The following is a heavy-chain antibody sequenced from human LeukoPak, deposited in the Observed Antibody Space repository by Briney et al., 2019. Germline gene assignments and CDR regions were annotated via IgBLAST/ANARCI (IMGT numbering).Heavy chain of an antibody. J-gene: IGHJ4*02. D-gene: IGHD3-22*01. CDR1: GGSVSSDSYY. V-gene: IGHV4-61*01. CDR3: AREKDSSGYYSFDY. CDR2: IYYSGST. Sequence: PSETLSLTCTVSGGSVSSDSYYWSWIRQPPGKGLEWIGYIYYSGSTNYNPSLKSRVTISVDTSKNQFSLKLSSVTAADTAVYYCAREKDSSGYYSFDYWGQGTLVTVSS.